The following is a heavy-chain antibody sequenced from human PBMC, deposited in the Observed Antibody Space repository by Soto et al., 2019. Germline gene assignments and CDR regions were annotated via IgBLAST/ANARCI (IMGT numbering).Heavy chain of an antibody. CDR2: INHSGST. V-gene: IGHV4-34*01. Sequence: SENLSLTCAVYGGSFSGYYWSWIRQPPGKGLEWIGEINHSGSTNYNPSLKSRVTISLDTSKNQFSLSLSSVTAADTAVYYCVTCNAWGVLLSYRGQGSLVTVYS. J-gene: IGHJ4*02. D-gene: IGHD3-16*01. CDR3: VTCNAWGVLLSY. CDR1: GGSFSGYY.